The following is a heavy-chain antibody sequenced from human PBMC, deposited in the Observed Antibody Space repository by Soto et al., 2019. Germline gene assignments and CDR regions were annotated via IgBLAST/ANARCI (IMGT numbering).Heavy chain of an antibody. Sequence: ASVKVSCKASGYTFTSYAMHWVRQAPGQRLEWMGWINAGNGNTKYSQKFQGRVTITRDTSASTVYMELSSLRSEDTAVYYCARDSGSYYLEHDAFDIWGQGTMVTVSS. J-gene: IGHJ3*02. D-gene: IGHD1-26*01. CDR2: INAGNGNT. CDR3: ARDSGSYYLEHDAFDI. V-gene: IGHV1-3*01. CDR1: GYTFTSYA.